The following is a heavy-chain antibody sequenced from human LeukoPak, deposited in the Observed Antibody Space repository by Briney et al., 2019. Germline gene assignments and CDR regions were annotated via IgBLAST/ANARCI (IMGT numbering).Heavy chain of an antibody. Sequence: ASVKVSCKVPGYTFTDYYMHWVQQAPGKGLEWMGLVDPEDGETIYAEKFQGRVAITADTSTDTAYMELSSLRPEDTAVYYCATEWATSASDYWGQGTLVTVSS. D-gene: IGHD2-2*01. CDR1: GYTFTDYY. CDR2: VDPEDGET. J-gene: IGHJ4*02. CDR3: ATEWATSASDY. V-gene: IGHV1-69-2*01.